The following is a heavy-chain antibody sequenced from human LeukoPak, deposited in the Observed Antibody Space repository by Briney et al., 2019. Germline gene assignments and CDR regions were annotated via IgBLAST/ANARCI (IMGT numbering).Heavy chain of an antibody. CDR1: GRTFSSYA. CDR3: ARMWNYYYYYTDV. Sequence: SVTVSCKASGRTFSSYAISWVRQAPGQGLEWMGGIIPIFGTANYAQKFQGRVTITTDESTSTAYMELSSLRSEDTAVYYCARMWNYYYYYTDVWGKGTTVTVSS. CDR2: IIPIFGTA. D-gene: IGHD2-21*01. V-gene: IGHV1-69*05. J-gene: IGHJ6*03.